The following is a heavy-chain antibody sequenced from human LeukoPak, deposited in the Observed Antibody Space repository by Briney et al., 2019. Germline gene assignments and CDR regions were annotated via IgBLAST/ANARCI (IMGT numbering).Heavy chain of an antibody. J-gene: IGHJ4*02. CDR3: ARQVYSYSSGWYSFDY. CDR2: IYYSGST. D-gene: IGHD6-19*01. CDR1: GGSISSYY. Sequence: SETLSLTCTVSGGSISSYYWSWIRQPPGKGLEWIGYIYYSGSTNYNPSLKSRVTISVDTSKNQFSLKLSSVTAADTAVYYCARQVYSYSSGWYSFDYWGQGTLVTVSS. V-gene: IGHV4-59*08.